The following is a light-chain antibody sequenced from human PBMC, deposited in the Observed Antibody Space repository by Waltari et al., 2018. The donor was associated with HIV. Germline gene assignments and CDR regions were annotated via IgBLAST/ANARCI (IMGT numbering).Light chain of an antibody. CDR3: SSYAGSNNLL. Sequence: QSALTQPPSASGSPGQSVTIPCTGTSSDVGSYNFVSWYKQHPGKAPNLLIFEFSKRPSGVPDRFSGSKSGNTASLTVSGLQPEDEADYYCSSYAGSNNLLFGGGTKLTVL. CDR1: SSDVGSYNF. V-gene: IGLV2-8*01. J-gene: IGLJ2*01. CDR2: EFS.